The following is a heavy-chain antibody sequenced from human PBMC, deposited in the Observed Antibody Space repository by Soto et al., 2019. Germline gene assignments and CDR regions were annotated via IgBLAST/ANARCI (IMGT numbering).Heavy chain of an antibody. Sequence: ASGKVSCKASGYTFTSYGISWVRQAPGQGLEWMGWISAYNGNTNYAQKLQGRVTMTTDTSTSTAYMELRSLRSDDTAVYYCARGGVVPAAVYYYYYMDVWGQRTTVTVSS. D-gene: IGHD2-2*01. J-gene: IGHJ6*03. CDR3: ARGGVVPAAVYYYYYMDV. CDR1: GYTFTSYG. V-gene: IGHV1-18*01. CDR2: ISAYNGNT.